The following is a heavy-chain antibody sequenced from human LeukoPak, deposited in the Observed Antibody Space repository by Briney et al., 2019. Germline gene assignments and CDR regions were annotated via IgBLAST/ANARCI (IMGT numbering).Heavy chain of an antibody. V-gene: IGHV1-2*02. D-gene: IGHD2-2*01. Sequence: ASVKVSCKASGYTFTGYFMHWVRQAPGQGLEWMGWINPNSGGTNYAQKFQGRVTMTRDTSISTAYMELSRLRSDDTAVYYCARLPVVPAAMIQVYWGQGTLVTVSS. CDR2: INPNSGGT. CDR1: GYTFTGYF. CDR3: ARLPVVPAAMIQVY. J-gene: IGHJ4*02.